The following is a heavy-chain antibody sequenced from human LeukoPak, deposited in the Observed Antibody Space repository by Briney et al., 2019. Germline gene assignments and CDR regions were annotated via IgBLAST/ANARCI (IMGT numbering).Heavy chain of an antibody. Sequence: GASVKVSCKASGYTFTSYGMSWVRQAPGQGGEGMGWISAYNGKTNYAQKLQGRVTMTTDTSTTTACMELRSLRSDDTAVYYCARVEADEYYFDYWGQGTLPTVPS. D-gene: IGHD6-13*01. CDR3: ARVEADEYYFDY. J-gene: IGHJ4*02. CDR1: GYTFTSYG. V-gene: IGHV1-18*01. CDR2: ISAYNGKT.